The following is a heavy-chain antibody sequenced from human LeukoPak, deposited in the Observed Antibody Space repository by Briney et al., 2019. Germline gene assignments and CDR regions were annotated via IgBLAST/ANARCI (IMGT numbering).Heavy chain of an antibody. CDR2: ISGSDGTT. V-gene: IGHV3-23*01. CDR1: GFTFSSYA. J-gene: IGHJ3*02. CDR3: AKAASSWYLDAFDI. Sequence: GGSLRLSCAASGFTFSSYAMSWVRQAPGKGLEWVSAISGSDGTTYYADSVKGRFTISRDNSKYTLSLQMNSLRAEDTAVYYCAKAASSWYLDAFDIWGQGTMVTVSS. D-gene: IGHD6-13*01.